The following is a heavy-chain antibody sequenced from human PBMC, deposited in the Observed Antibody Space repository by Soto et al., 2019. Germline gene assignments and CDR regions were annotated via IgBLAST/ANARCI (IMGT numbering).Heavy chain of an antibody. V-gene: IGHV3-21*01. J-gene: IGHJ3*02. CDR2: ISSSSTYT. CDR1: RFTFSSYS. CDR3: ARAEDTSGYNGAFDI. D-gene: IGHD3-22*01. Sequence: GSLRLSCAASRFTFSSYSMNWVRQAPGKGLEWVSSISSSSTYTYYADSVKGRFTISRDNAKNSLYLQMNSLRAEDTALFYCARAEDTSGYNGAFDIWGQGTMVTVSS.